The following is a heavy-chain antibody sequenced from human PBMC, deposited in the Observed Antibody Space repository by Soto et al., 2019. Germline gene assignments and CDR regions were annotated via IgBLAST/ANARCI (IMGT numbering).Heavy chain of an antibody. J-gene: IGHJ5*02. Sequence: ASVKVSCKASGYTFTGYFMHWVRQAPGQGLEWMGWINPNSGATKYAQKFQGRVTLSRDTSISTAYMELSGLRSDDTAVYYCARGGGTMLAPIPWAQGTLVTVYS. CDR2: INPNSGAT. CDR1: GYTFTGYF. D-gene: IGHD2-2*02. V-gene: IGHV1-2*02. CDR3: ARGGGTMLAPIP.